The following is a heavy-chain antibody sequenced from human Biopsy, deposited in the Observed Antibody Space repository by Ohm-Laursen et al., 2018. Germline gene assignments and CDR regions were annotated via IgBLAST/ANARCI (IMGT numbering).Heavy chain of an antibody. CDR2: IVYSVST. Sequence: SETLSLTCTGSSGSISSSYWSWIRQPPGKCLDWIGHIVYSVSTKYNPSLRSRVTMSVDTSKKQFSLRLNSVTAADTAVYYCARGMRTTGWPYFDYWGQGILVTVSS. CDR1: SGSISSSY. CDR3: ARGMRTTGWPYFDY. D-gene: IGHD2/OR15-2a*01. V-gene: IGHV4-59*01. J-gene: IGHJ4*02.